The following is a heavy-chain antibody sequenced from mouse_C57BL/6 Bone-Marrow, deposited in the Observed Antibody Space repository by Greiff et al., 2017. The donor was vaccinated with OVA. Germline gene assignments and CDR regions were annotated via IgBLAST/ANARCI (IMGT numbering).Heavy chain of an antibody. D-gene: IGHD2-3*01. J-gene: IGHJ4*01. Sequence: VQLKQSGAELVRPGASVTLSCKASGYTFTDYEMHWVKQTPVHGLEWIGAIDPETGGTAYNQKFKGKAILTADKSSSTAYMQLRSLTSEDSAVYYCTRCDGYYLYAMDYWGQGTSVTVSS. CDR2: IDPETGGT. CDR3: TRCDGYYLYAMDY. V-gene: IGHV1-15*01. CDR1: GYTFTDYE.